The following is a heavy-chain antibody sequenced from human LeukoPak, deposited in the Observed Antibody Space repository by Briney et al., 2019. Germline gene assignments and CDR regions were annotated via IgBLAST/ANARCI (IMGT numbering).Heavy chain of an antibody. V-gene: IGHV1-18*01. CDR2: ISPYNGNT. CDR1: GYTFTNFG. CDR3: AREQWLVYDY. D-gene: IGHD6-19*01. Sequence: GASVKVSCKASGYTFTNFGITWVRQAPGQGLEWMGWISPYNGNTNYAQKLQGRVTLTTDTSTNTAYMELSSLRSEDTAVYYCAREQWLVYDYWGQGTLVTVSS. J-gene: IGHJ4*02.